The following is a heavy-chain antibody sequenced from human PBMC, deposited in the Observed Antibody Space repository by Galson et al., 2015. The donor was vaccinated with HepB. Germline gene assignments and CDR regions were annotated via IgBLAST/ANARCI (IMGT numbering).Heavy chain of an antibody. Sequence: SLRLSCAASGFIFSHFDMHWVRQAPGKGLEWVAIVLYDGSQKHYADSVKGRFIISRDNSNNMVNLQMNDLRSEDTAVYYCVRGGSYYGSGTFSPFDFWGQGTLVAVSS. CDR3: VRGGSYYGSGTFSPFDF. CDR2: VLYDGSQK. J-gene: IGHJ5*01. CDR1: GFIFSHFD. V-gene: IGHV3-30*03. D-gene: IGHD3-10*01.